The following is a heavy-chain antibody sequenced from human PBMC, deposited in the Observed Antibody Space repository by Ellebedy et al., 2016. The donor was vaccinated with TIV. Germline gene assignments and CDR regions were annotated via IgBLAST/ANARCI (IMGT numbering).Heavy chain of an antibody. CDR1: GFTFSDYA. CDR3: AKDICTSASCETRIPYYFDL. Sequence: GGSLRLXXAASGFTFSDYAMSWVRQAPGKGLEWVSGISYSGRTYYADSVKGRFTISRDNSDNTLSLQMSSLRAEDTAVYYCAKDICTSASCETRIPYYFDLWGQGTLVTVSS. D-gene: IGHD2-2*01. V-gene: IGHV3-23*01. J-gene: IGHJ4*02. CDR2: ISYSGRT.